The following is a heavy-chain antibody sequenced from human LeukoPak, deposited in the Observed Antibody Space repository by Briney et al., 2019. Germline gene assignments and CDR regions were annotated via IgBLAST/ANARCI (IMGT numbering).Heavy chain of an antibody. Sequence: GGSLRLSCAGCGFTFTNYWMSWVRQAPGKGLVWVSRINSDGRSASYADSVKGRFTISRDNAKNTLFLQMNSLRVEDTAVYYCRLWFGDLGLDYWGQGTLVTVSS. CDR1: GFTFTNYW. CDR2: INSDGRSA. CDR3: RLWFGDLGLDY. J-gene: IGHJ4*02. D-gene: IGHD3-10*01. V-gene: IGHV3-74*01.